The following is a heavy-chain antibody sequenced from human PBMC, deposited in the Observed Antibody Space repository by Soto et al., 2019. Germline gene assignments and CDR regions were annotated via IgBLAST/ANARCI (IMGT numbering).Heavy chain of an antibody. CDR1: GYTFTSYG. Sequence: QVQLVQSGAEVKKPGASVKVSCKASGYTFTSYGISWVRQAPGQGLERMGWISAYNGNTNYAQKLQGRVTMTTDTSTSTAYMELRSLRSDDTVVYYCARANYYFWCGYYYYYGMDVWGQGTTVTVSS. J-gene: IGHJ6*02. CDR3: ARANYYFWCGYYYYYGMDV. D-gene: IGHD3-3*01. V-gene: IGHV1-18*04. CDR2: ISAYNGNT.